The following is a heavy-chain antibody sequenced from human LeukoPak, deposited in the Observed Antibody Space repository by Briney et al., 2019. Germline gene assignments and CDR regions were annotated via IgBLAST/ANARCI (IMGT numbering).Heavy chain of an antibody. J-gene: IGHJ4*02. CDR3: AKDQETYYYGSGSYYGAYDY. V-gene: IGHV3-7*01. CDR1: GFTFSRYW. Sequence: GGSLRLSCAASGFTFSRYWMSWVRQAPGKGLEWVANINKDGSEKYYADSVKGRFTISRDNTKNTLYLQMNSLKAEDTAVYYCAKDQETYYYGSGSYYGAYDYWGQGTLVTVSS. D-gene: IGHD3-10*01. CDR2: INKDGSEK.